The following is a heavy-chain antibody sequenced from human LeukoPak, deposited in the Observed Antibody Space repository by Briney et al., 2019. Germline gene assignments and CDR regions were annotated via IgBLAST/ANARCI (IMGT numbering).Heavy chain of an antibody. CDR3: AKRGAEVGTTVAPGDY. CDR2: ISGNGHA. J-gene: IGHJ4*02. D-gene: IGHD1-26*01. V-gene: IGHV3-23*01. CDR1: GFTLSSCV. Sequence: GGSLRLSCAASGFTLSSCVMNWVRQAPGKGLEWVSAISGNGHAYYADSVKGRFTISRDNSKNTLYLQMNSLRAEDTAVYYCAKRGAEVGTTVAPGDYWGQGTLLTVSS.